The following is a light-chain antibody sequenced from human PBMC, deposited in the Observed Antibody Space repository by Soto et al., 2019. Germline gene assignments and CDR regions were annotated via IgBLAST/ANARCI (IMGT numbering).Light chain of an antibody. V-gene: IGLV2-14*01. CDR3: CSYSTSNTHNYV. Sequence: QSALTQPASVSGSPGQSITVSCTGTSSDIGGYNYVSWYQHHPGKAPQLIIYEVNLRPSGVSDRFSASKSGDTASLTISGLQAGDEADYYCCSYSTSNTHNYVFGTGTKVNVL. CDR2: EVN. CDR1: SSDIGGYNY. J-gene: IGLJ1*01.